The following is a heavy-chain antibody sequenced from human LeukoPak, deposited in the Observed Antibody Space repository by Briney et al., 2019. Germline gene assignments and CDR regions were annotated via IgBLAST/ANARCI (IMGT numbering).Heavy chain of an antibody. CDR3: ARDGKRGYDMDV. CDR1: GFTFSTYS. Sequence: GGSLRLSCAVSGFTFSTYSMNWVRQAPGKGLEWVSYINRGSSTIFYADSVKGRFTISRDNAKASLYLQVNSLRAEDTAVYYCARDGKRGYDMDVWGQGTTVTVSS. CDR2: INRGSSTI. J-gene: IGHJ6*02. V-gene: IGHV3-48*04.